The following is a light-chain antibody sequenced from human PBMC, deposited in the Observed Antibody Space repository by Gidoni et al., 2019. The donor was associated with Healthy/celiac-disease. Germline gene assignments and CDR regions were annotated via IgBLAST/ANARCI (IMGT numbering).Light chain of an antibody. CDR2: EVS. CDR1: SSDVGSYDL. V-gene: IGLV2-23*02. J-gene: IGLJ1*01. Sequence: QSALTQPASVSGSPGQSITISCTGTSSDVGSYDLVSWYQQHPGKAPKLIIYEVSKRPSGVSNRFSGSKSGNTASLTISGLQAEDEAHYYCCSYAGISSVFGTGTKVTVL. CDR3: CSYAGISSV.